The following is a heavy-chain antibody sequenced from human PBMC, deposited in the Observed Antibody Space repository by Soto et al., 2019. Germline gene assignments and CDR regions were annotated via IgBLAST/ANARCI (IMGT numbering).Heavy chain of an antibody. V-gene: IGHV1-2*02. J-gene: IGHJ6*02. Sequence: SVKVSCKATGYSFTDHYIHWGRQAPGQGLEWMGRINPNSGDANYAQNFQGRVSMTRDTSISRASMEMTRLRSDDTAVYYCAREAENYLYYGMDVWGQGTKVLVYS. CDR2: INPNSGDA. CDR1: GYSFTDHY. CDR3: AREAENYLYYGMDV.